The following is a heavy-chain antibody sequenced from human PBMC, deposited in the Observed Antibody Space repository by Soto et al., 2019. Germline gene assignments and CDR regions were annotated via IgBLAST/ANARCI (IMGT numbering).Heavy chain of an antibody. CDR2: FYYDGRT. V-gene: IGHV4-39*02. CDR3: ARRSHIVVDQT. J-gene: IGHJ4*02. D-gene: IGHD2-21*01. CDR1: GASFSDANYY. Sequence: SETLSLTCIVSGASFSDANYYWVWIRQPPGEGLEWIGSFYYDGRTYYNASLKSRVTMSVDTSKNHFSLMLTSVTAADTAVYYCARRSHIVVDQTWGQGTLVTVSS.